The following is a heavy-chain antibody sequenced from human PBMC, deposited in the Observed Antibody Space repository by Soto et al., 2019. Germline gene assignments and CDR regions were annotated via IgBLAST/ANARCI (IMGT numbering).Heavy chain of an antibody. Sequence: PGGSLRLSCAASGFTFSSYAMSWVRQAPGKGLQWVSTISGSGGSPYYADSVKGRFTISRDNSKNTLYLQMNSLRAEDTAVYYCAKPPGSYRPYNWFDPWGQGTLVTVSS. CDR3: AKPPGSYRPYNWFDP. J-gene: IGHJ5*02. V-gene: IGHV3-23*01. CDR1: GFTFSSYA. D-gene: IGHD3-10*01. CDR2: ISGSGGSP.